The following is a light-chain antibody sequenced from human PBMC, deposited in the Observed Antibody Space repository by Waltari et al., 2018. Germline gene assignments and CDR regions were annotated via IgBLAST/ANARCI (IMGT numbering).Light chain of an antibody. CDR2: GAS. Sequence: EIVMTQSPATLSVSPGERATLSCRASQSVRSNLAWYQQKPGQPPRLLIHGASSRATGFPARFSGSGSGTEFTLTISSLQSEDFAVYYCLQYNNWPQTFGQGTKVEIK. J-gene: IGKJ1*01. CDR3: LQYNNWPQT. V-gene: IGKV3-15*01. CDR1: QSVRSN.